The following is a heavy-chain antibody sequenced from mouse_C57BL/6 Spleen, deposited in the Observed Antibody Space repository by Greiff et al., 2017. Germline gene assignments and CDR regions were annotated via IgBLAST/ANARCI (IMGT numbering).Heavy chain of an antibody. Sequence: EVKLVESGAELVRPGASVKLSCTASGFNIKDDYMHWVKQRPEQGLEWIGWIDPENGDTEYASKFQGKATITADTSSNTAYLQLSSLTSEDTAVYYCTTGYGKGYFDVWGTGTTVTVSS. J-gene: IGHJ1*03. CDR2: IDPENGDT. V-gene: IGHV14-4*01. CDR1: GFNIKDDY. D-gene: IGHD2-10*02. CDR3: TTGYGKGYFDV.